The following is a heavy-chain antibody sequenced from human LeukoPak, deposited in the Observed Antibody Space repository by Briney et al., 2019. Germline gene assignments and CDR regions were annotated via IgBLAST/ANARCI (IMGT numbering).Heavy chain of an antibody. CDR1: GYSISSGYY. Sequence: PWETLSLTCAVSGYSISSGYYWGWIRQPPGKGLEWIGSIYHSGSAYYNPSLKSRVTISVDTSKNQFSLKLSSVTAADTAVYYCARRLEYSSGWYGNDAFDIWGQGTMVTVSS. D-gene: IGHD6-19*01. CDR3: ARRLEYSSGWYGNDAFDI. V-gene: IGHV4-38-2*01. J-gene: IGHJ3*02. CDR2: IYHSGSA.